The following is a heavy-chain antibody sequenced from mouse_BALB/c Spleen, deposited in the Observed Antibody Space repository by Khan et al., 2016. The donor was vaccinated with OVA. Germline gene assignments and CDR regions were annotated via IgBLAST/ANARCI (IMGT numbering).Heavy chain of an antibody. J-gene: IGHJ3*01. CDR2: IFPGSGST. CDR1: GYTFSSYW. D-gene: IGHD2-2*01. Sequence: QIQLVQSGGDLMKPGASVKISCKATGYTFSSYWIEWVKQRPGHGLEWIGQIFPGSGSTTYNEKFKGKATFTADTSSNTAYMQLSSLTSEDSAVXYCARVGYGEFAYWGQCTLVTVSA. CDR3: ARVGYGEFAY. V-gene: IGHV1-9*01.